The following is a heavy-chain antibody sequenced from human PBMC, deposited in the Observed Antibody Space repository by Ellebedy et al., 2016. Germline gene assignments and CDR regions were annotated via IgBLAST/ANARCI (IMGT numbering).Heavy chain of an antibody. Sequence: SETLSLTCTVSGGSISSGDYYWSWIRQPPGKGLEWIGYIYYSGSTNYNPSLKSRVTISVDTSKNQFSLKLSSVTTADTAIYYCARDTFGGWSGFDYWGQGSLVTVSS. D-gene: IGHD3-3*01. J-gene: IGHJ4*02. V-gene: IGHV4-61*08. CDR2: IYYSGST. CDR1: GGSISSGDYY. CDR3: ARDTFGGWSGFDY.